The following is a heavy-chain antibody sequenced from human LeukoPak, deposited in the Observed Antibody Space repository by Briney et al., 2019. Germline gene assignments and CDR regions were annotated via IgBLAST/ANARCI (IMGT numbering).Heavy chain of an antibody. CDR2: IRYDGTNK. CDR1: GFTFSNYG. V-gene: IGHV3-33*01. CDR3: ARVKVEMATIGWLDP. D-gene: IGHD5-24*01. Sequence: PGGSLRLSCAASGFTFSNYGMHWVRQAPGKGLEWVAVIRYDGTNKYYADPVRGRFTISRDNSKNTLYLQMNSLRADDTAVYYCARVKVEMATIGWLDPWGQGTLVTVSS. J-gene: IGHJ5*02.